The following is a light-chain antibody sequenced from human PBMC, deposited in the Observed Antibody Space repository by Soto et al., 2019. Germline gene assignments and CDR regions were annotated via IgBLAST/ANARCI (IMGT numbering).Light chain of an antibody. J-gene: IGKJ4*01. CDR3: QHYYAPPLT. CDR1: QSLLDSDDGNTY. CDR2: TLS. Sequence: DIVMTQTPLSLPVTPGEPASISCRSSQSLLDSDDGNTYLDWYLQKPGQSPQLLIYTLSYRASGVPDRFSGSGSGTDFTLTISSLQAEDVAVYYCQHYYAPPLTFGGGTKVEIK. V-gene: IGKV2-40*01.